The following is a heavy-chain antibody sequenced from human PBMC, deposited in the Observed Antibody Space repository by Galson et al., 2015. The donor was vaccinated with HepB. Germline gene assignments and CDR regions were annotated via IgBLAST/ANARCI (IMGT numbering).Heavy chain of an antibody. Sequence: SLTCTVSGGSIGLYYWSWMRQPPGKGLEWIGYINYNGSVNYNPSLRRRVRLSVDTPKNQFSLKMRSVTSADTAVYYCVRDRWVVAPPAANYYYGMDVWGQGTTVTVSS. D-gene: IGHD2-15*01. J-gene: IGHJ6*02. CDR3: VRDRWVVAPPAANYYYGMDV. CDR1: GGSIGLYY. CDR2: INYNGSV. V-gene: IGHV4-59*01.